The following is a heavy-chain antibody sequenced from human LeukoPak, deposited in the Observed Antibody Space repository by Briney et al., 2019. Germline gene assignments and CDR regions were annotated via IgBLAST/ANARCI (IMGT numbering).Heavy chain of an antibody. CDR3: ARAAVAVRAFDI. V-gene: IGHV1-2*02. Sequence: ASVKVSCKASGHTFTGYYMHWVRQAPGQGLEWMGWINPNSGGTNYAQKFQGRVTMTRDTSISTAYMELSRLRSDDTAVYYCARAAVAVRAFDIWGQGTMVTVSS. CDR2: INPNSGGT. CDR1: GHTFTGYY. D-gene: IGHD6-19*01. J-gene: IGHJ3*02.